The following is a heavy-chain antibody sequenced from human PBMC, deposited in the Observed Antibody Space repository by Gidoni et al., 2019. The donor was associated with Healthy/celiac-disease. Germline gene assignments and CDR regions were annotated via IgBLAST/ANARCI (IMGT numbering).Heavy chain of an antibody. CDR2: ISYSGST. V-gene: IGHV4-39*01. CDR1: GGSISSSSYD. CDR3: ARSERIAVAVTAGFDI. J-gene: IGHJ3*02. Sequence: QLQLQESGPGLVKPSETLSLTCTVSGGSISSSSYDWGWIRQPPGKGLEWLGCISYSGSTYYNQSLESRVTISVDTSKNQFSLKLRSVNAADTAVYYCARSERIAVAVTAGFDIWGQGTMVTVSS. D-gene: IGHD6-19*01.